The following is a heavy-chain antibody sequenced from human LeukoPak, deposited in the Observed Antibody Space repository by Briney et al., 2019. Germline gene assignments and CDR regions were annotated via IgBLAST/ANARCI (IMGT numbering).Heavy chain of an antibody. D-gene: IGHD3-3*01. J-gene: IGHJ4*02. CDR1: GFTFSSYG. Sequence: GGALRLSCAASGFTFSSYGMHWVRQAPGKGLEWVAVIWYGGSNKYYADSVKGRFTVSRDNSKNTLYLEMSSLTTEDTAVYYCARARDYDFWSGPPDYWGQGTLVTVSS. CDR3: ARARDYDFWSGPPDY. V-gene: IGHV3-33*08. CDR2: IWYGGSNK.